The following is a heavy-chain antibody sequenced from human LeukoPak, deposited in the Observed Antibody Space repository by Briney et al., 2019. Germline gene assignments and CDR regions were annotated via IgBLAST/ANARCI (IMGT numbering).Heavy chain of an antibody. V-gene: IGHV4-39*07. CDR3: ARKPRGVVSLTFQY. CDR2: INHSGST. D-gene: IGHD3-22*01. J-gene: IGHJ1*01. Sequence: SETLSLTCTVSGGSISSSSYYWSWIRQPPGKGLEWIGEINHSGSTNYNPSLKSRVTISVDTSKNQFSLKLSSVTAADTAVYYCARKPRGVVSLTFQYWGQGTLVTVSS. CDR1: GGSISSSSYY.